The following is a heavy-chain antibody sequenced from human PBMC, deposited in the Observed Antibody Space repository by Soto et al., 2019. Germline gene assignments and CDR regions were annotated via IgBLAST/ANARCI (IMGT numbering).Heavy chain of an antibody. J-gene: IGHJ4*02. V-gene: IGHV1-69*10. CDR1: GGTFSSYA. Sequence: ASVKVSCKASGGTFSSYAISWVRQAPGRGLEWMGGIIPILGIANYAQKFQGRVTITADKSTSTAYMELSSLRSEDTAVYYCARVPIKYYDFWSGYYYFDYWGQGTLVTVSS. CDR3: ARVPIKYYDFWSGYYYFDY. CDR2: IIPILGIA. D-gene: IGHD3-3*01.